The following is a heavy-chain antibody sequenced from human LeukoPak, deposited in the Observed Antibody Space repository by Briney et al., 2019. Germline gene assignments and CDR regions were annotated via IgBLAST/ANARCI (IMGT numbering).Heavy chain of an antibody. D-gene: IGHD2-2*02. J-gene: IGHJ5*02. CDR1: GYSIISGYS. V-gene: IGHV4-38-2*02. CDR3: ARAYRSSTSCYTEGWFDP. CDR2: FHYSGST. Sequence: PSETLSLTCTVSGYSIISGYSWEWIRQPPGKGLEWIGSFHYSGSTYYNPSLMSRVTISGDTSKNQFSLRLSSVTAADTAVYYCARAYRSSTSCYTEGWFDPWGQGTLVTVSS.